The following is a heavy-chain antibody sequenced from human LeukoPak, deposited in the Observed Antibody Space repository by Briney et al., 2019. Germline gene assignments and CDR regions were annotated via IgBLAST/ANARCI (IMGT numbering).Heavy chain of an antibody. D-gene: IGHD1-26*01. CDR3: ASDHGGSPPWFDY. Sequence: GGSLRLSCAASGFTFSSYSMNWVRQAPGKGLEWVSSISSSSSYIYYADSVKGRFTISRDSAKNSLYLQMNSLRAEDTAVYYCASDHGGSPPWFDYWGQRTLVTVSS. V-gene: IGHV3-21*01. CDR1: GFTFSSYS. CDR2: ISSSSSYI. J-gene: IGHJ4*02.